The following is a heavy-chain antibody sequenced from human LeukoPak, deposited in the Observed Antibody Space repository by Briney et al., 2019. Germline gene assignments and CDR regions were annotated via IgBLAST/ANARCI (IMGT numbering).Heavy chain of an antibody. J-gene: IGHJ4*02. D-gene: IGHD3-22*01. CDR3: AKITMILTDFDY. CDR1: GFTFSSYG. Sequence: PGGSLRLSCAASGFTFSSYGMHWVRQAPGKGLEWVAFIRYDGSNKYYADSVKGRFTISRDNSKNTLYLQMNSLRAEDTAVYYCAKITMILTDFDYWGQGTLVTVPS. CDR2: IRYDGSNK. V-gene: IGHV3-30*02.